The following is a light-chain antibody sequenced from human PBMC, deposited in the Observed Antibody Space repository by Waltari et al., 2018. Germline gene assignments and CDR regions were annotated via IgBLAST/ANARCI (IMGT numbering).Light chain of an antibody. J-gene: IGKJ2*01. Sequence: ETVLTQSPGTLSLSPGEGATHSCRASQSVSNDYLAWYQQKPGQAPRLLIYGASSRATGIPDRFGGSGSGTDFTLTISRLEPEDFAVYYCQQYGSSPGTFGQGTKVEIK. CDR3: QQYGSSPGT. CDR2: GAS. V-gene: IGKV3-20*01. CDR1: QSVSNDY.